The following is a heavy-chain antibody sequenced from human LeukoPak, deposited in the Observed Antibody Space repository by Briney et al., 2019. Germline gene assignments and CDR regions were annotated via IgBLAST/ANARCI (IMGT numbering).Heavy chain of an antibody. CDR2: ISSSSSYI. Sequence: PGGSLRLSCAVSGFTFSSCNMNWVRQAPGEGLEWVSSISSSSSYIYYADSVKGRFTISRDNAKNSLYLQMNSLRAEDTAVYYCASPYGSGWYGVLDGMDVWGQGTTVTVSS. J-gene: IGHJ6*02. CDR1: GFTFSSCN. CDR3: ASPYGSGWYGVLDGMDV. D-gene: IGHD6-19*01. V-gene: IGHV3-21*01.